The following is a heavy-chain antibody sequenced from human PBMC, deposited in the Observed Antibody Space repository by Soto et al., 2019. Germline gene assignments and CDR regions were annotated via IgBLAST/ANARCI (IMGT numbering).Heavy chain of an antibody. CDR1: GFTFSSYG. CDR3: AKVPGLDDSSGYYYELWFDP. J-gene: IGHJ5*02. CDR2: ISYDGSNK. V-gene: IGHV3-30*18. Sequence: GGSLRLSCAASGFTFSSYGMHWVRQAPGKGLEWVAVISYDGSNKYYADSVKGRFTISRDNSKNTLYLQMNSLRAEDTAVYYCAKVPGLDDSSGYYYELWFDPWGQGTLVTVSS. D-gene: IGHD3-22*01.